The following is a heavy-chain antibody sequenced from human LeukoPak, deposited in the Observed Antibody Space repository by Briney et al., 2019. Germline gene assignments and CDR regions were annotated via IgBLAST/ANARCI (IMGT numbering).Heavy chain of an antibody. CDR1: AFTFRTYS. CDR2: ISGNTSYI. CDR3: ARGSDFVWGSYRPYFDY. Sequence: GGSLRLSCVASAFTFRTYSMHWVRQAPGKGLEWVSSISGNTSYIYYADSVRGRFTISRDNAKNSLYLQMNSLRAEDTAVYYCARGSDFVWGSYRPYFDYWGQGTLVTVSP. D-gene: IGHD3-16*02. J-gene: IGHJ4*02. V-gene: IGHV3-21*01.